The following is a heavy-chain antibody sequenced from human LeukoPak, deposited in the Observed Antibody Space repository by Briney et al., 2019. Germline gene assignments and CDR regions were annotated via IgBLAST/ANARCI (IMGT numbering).Heavy chain of an antibody. Sequence: SETLSLTCTVSGGSISSYYWSWIRQPPGKGLEWIGYIYYSGSTNYNPSLKSRVTISVDTSKNQFSLKLSSVTAADTAVYYCARGPSGYDSYYYYYMDVWGKGTTVTVSS. J-gene: IGHJ6*03. CDR2: IYYSGST. CDR1: GGSISSYY. CDR3: ARGPSGYDSYYYYYMDV. D-gene: IGHD5-12*01. V-gene: IGHV4-59*01.